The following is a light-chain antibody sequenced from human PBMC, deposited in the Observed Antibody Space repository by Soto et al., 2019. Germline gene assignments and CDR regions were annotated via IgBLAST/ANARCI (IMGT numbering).Light chain of an antibody. J-gene: IGKJ4*01. CDR3: QQYNNSPPLT. CDR1: QSVSSN. Sequence: EIVMTQSPATLSVSPGERATLSCRASQSVSSNLAWYQQKPGQAPRLLIYGASTRATGIPARFSGSGSGTEFTLTIGSLQSEDFAVYYCQQYNNSPPLTFGGGTNVEIK. V-gene: IGKV3-15*01. CDR2: GAS.